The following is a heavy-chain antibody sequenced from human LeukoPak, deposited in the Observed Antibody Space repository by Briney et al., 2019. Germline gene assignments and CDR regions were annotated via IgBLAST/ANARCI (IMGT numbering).Heavy chain of an antibody. CDR3: ARGSPTSSWNYYYGMDV. CDR1: GYTFTGYY. CDR2: MIPNSGNT. V-gene: IGHV1-8*02. J-gene: IGHJ6*02. Sequence: GASVKVSCKASGYTFTGYYMHWVRQAPGQGLEWMGWMIPNSGNTAYAQKFQGRVTMTRDTSISAAYMELSSLRSEDTAVYYCARGSPTSSWNYYYGMDVWGQGTTVTVSS. D-gene: IGHD6-13*01.